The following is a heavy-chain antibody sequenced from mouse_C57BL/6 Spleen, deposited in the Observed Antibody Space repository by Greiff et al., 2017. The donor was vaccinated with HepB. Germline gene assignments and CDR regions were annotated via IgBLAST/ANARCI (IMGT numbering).Heavy chain of an antibody. CDR2: ISSGSSTI. J-gene: IGHJ2*01. CDR3: AGSNYVYFDY. Sequence: EVMLVESGGGLVKPGGSLKLSCAASGFSFSDYGMHWVRQAPEKGLEWVAYISSGSSTIYYEDTVKGRFTISRDNAKNTLFLQMTSLRSEDTAMYYCAGSNYVYFDYWGQGTTLTVSS. V-gene: IGHV5-17*01. D-gene: IGHD2-5*01. CDR1: GFSFSDYG.